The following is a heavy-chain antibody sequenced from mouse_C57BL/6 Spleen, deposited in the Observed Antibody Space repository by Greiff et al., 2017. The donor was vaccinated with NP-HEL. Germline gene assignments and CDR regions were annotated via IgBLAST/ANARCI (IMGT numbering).Heavy chain of an antibody. D-gene: IGHD2-1*01. CDR1: GYTFTSYW. V-gene: IGHV1-69*01. CDR3: ARVYGNYGLYAMDY. Sequence: QVQLQQPGAELVMPGASVKLSCKASGYTFTSYWMHWVMQRPGQGLEWIGEIDPSDSYTNYNQKFKGKSTLTVDKSSSTAYMQLSSLTSEDSAVYYCARVYGNYGLYAMDYWGQGTSVTVSS. J-gene: IGHJ4*01. CDR2: IDPSDSYT.